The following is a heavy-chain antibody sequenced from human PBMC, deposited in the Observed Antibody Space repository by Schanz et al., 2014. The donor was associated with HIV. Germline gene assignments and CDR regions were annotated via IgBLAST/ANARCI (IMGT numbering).Heavy chain of an antibody. CDR3: ARDSPVAAXXLDY. CDR2: IIPIIGTA. D-gene: IGHD6-13*01. J-gene: IGHJ4*02. V-gene: IGHV1-69*06. Sequence: QVQLVQSGAEVKMPGSSVKVSCKASGGTFSNYAMTWVRQAPGQGLEWMAGIIPIIGTADYAQKFQGRVTITADKSTSTLYLELSSLRSEDTAVYYCARDSPVAAXXLDYWGQGTLVTVSS. CDR1: GGTFSNYA.